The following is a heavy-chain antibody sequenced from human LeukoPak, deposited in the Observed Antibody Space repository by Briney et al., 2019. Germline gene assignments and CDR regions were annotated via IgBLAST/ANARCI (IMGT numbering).Heavy chain of an antibody. CDR2: IRDSGGST. CDR1: GFTFSNYA. V-gene: IGHV3-23*01. CDR3: AKDLSSSSSGKFVS. J-gene: IGHJ4*02. Sequence: GGSLRLSCAASGFTFSNYAMSWVRQALGKGLEWVSAIRDSGGSTDYTDSVKGRFTISRDNSKNTLYLQMNSLRAEDTAVYYCAKDLSSSSSGKFVSWGQGTLVTVSS. D-gene: IGHD6-6*01.